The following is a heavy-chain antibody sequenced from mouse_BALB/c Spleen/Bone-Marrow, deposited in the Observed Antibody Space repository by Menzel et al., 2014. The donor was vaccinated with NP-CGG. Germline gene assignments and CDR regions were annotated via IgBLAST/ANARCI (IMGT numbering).Heavy chain of an antibody. J-gene: IGHJ4*01. CDR1: GFTFSDYG. Sequence: EAMLVESGGGLVQPGGTRKLSCAASGFTFSDYGMAWVRQAPGKGPEWVAFISNLAYSIYYADTVTGRFTISRENAKSTLYLEMSSLRSEDTAIYYCTRNYGNQGAMDYWGQGTSVTVSS. CDR3: TRNYGNQGAMDY. V-gene: IGHV5-15*02. CDR2: ISNLAYSI. D-gene: IGHD2-1*01.